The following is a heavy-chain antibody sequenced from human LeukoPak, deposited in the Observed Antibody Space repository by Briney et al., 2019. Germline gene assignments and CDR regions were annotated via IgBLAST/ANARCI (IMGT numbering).Heavy chain of an antibody. J-gene: IGHJ6*03. CDR2: ISYDGSNK. V-gene: IGHV3-30*04. CDR3: ARDTMIVVPHKYMDV. Sequence: GGSLRLSCAASGFTFSSYAMHWVRQAPGKGLEWVAVISYDGSNKYYADSVKGRFTISRDNAKNSLYLQMNSLRAEDTAVYYCARDTMIVVPHKYMDVWGKGTTVTISS. D-gene: IGHD3-22*01. CDR1: GFTFSSYA.